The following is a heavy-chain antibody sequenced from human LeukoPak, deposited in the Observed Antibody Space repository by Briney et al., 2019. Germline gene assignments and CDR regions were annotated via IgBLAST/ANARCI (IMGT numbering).Heavy chain of an antibody. CDR2: ISSSSNYI. CDR1: GFTFSSYS. J-gene: IGHJ6*02. Sequence: GGSLRLSCAASGFTFSSYSMNWVRQAPGKGLEWVSSISSSSNYIYYADSVKGRFTISRDNAKDSLYLQMNSLRAEDTAVYYCARRKGMDVWGQGTTVTASS. V-gene: IGHV3-21*01. CDR3: ARRKGMDV.